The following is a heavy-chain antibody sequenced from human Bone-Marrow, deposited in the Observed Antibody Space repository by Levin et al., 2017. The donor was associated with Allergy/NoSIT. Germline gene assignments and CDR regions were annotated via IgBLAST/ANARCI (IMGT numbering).Heavy chain of an antibody. CDR3: AWASGTYSPPEHY. Sequence: ASVKVSCKASGYTFSSYGISWVRQAPGQGLEWMGWISAYNGDTHSSQKFQGRVTMTTDTSTSTAYMELRALRSDDTAVYYCAWASGTYSPPEHYWGQGTLVTVSS. D-gene: IGHD1-14*01. CDR1: GYTFSSYG. V-gene: IGHV1-18*01. CDR2: ISAYNGDT. J-gene: IGHJ4*02.